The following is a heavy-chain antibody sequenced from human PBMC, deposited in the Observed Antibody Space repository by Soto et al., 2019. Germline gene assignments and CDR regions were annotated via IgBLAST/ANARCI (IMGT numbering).Heavy chain of an antibody. V-gene: IGHV1-24*01. D-gene: IGHD3-16*01. Sequence: ASVKVSFKVPGYTLSELSMHWVRQALGKGLEWMGGFEPEDGETIYAQTFQGRVTMTEDTSTDTAYMELSSLRAEDTAVYDCATRGSGRKRGTFEGWVQGTMVTVS. CDR1: GYTLSELS. CDR3: ATRGSGRKRGTFEG. J-gene: IGHJ3*01. CDR2: FEPEDGET.